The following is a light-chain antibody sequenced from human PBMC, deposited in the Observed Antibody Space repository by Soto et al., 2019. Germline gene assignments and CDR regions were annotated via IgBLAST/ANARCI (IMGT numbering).Light chain of an antibody. J-gene: IGKJ1*01. Sequence: EIVLTQSPATLSLSPGERATLSCRASQSVSSSLAWYQQKPGQAPRLLIYGASNRATGIPDRFSGSGSATDFTLTISRLEPEDSAVYYCQQYGSSPTWTFGQGTKVDIK. CDR1: QSVSSS. V-gene: IGKV3-20*01. CDR3: QQYGSSPTWT. CDR2: GAS.